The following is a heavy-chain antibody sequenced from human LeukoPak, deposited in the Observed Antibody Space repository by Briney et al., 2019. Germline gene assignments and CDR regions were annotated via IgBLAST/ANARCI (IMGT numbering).Heavy chain of an antibody. D-gene: IGHD1-26*01. V-gene: IGHV3-11*01. CDR1: GFTFSDYD. CDR2: ISSSGSTI. Sequence: GGSLRLSCAASGFTFSDYDMSWIRQAPGKGLEWVSYISSSGSTIYYADSVKGRFTISRHNSKNTLYLQMNSLRAEDTAVYYCARGMDSGSPYYYYYYGMDVWGQGTTVTVSS. J-gene: IGHJ6*02. CDR3: ARGMDSGSPYYYYYYGMDV.